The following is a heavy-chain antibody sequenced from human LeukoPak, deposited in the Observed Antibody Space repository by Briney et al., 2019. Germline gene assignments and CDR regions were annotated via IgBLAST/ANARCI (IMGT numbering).Heavy chain of an antibody. V-gene: IGHV3-64*01. Sequence: GGSLRLSCAASGFTFSSYAMHWVRQAPGKGLEYVSAISSNGGSTYYANSVKGRFTISRDNSKNTLYLQMNSLRAEDTAVYYCARDQVVPAAILAYWGQGTLVTVSS. D-gene: IGHD2-2*01. J-gene: IGHJ4*02. CDR3: ARDQVVPAAILAY. CDR2: ISSNGGST. CDR1: GFTFSSYA.